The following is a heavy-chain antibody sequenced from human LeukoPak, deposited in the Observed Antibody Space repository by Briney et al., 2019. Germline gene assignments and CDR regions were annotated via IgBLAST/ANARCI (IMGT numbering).Heavy chain of an antibody. Sequence: PGGSLRLSCAASEFTFSGFAMSWVPQAPGKGPEWVSTITENGDRSYYTDSVKGRFTISRDISKNTLYLQMNRLRAEDTAVYYCAKGLPVSDFWSGNGYYYGMDVWGQGTTVTVS. CDR3: AKGLPVSDFWSGNGYYYGMDV. CDR1: EFTFSGFA. D-gene: IGHD3-3*01. J-gene: IGHJ6*02. V-gene: IGHV3-23*01. CDR2: ITENGDRS.